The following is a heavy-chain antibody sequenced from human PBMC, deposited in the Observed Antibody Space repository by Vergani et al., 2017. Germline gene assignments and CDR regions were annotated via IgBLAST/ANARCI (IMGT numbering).Heavy chain of an antibody. V-gene: IGHV3-21*01. Sequence: EVQLVESGGGLVKPGGSLRLSCAASGFTFSSYSMNWVRQAPGKGLEWVSSISSSSSYIYYSDSVKGRFTTSRDNAKNSLYLQMNSLRAEDTAVYYCARDSVDILTGYPYFDYWGQGTLVTVSS. CDR3: ARDSVDILTGYPYFDY. D-gene: IGHD3-9*01. J-gene: IGHJ4*02. CDR2: ISSSSSYI. CDR1: GFTFSSYS.